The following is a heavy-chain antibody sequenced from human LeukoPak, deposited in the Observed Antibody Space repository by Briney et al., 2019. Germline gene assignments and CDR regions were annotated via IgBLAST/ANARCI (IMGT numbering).Heavy chain of an antibody. CDR1: GYTFTSYY. V-gene: IGHV1-46*01. D-gene: IGHD2-2*01. CDR2: INPSGGST. CDR3: AREGADQPFDY. Sequence: ASVKVSCKESGYTFTSYYMHWVRQAPGQGLEWMGIINPSGGSTSYAQKFQGRVTMTRDMSTSTVYMELSSLRSEDTAVYYCAREGADQPFDYWGQGTLVTVSS. J-gene: IGHJ4*02.